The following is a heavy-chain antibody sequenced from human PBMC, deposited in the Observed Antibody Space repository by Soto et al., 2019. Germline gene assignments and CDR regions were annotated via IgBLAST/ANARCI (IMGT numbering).Heavy chain of an antibody. CDR2: IGAYNGDT. V-gene: IGHV1-18*01. J-gene: IGHJ6*03. D-gene: IGHD2-15*01. CDR3: ARVRQVVGCVYYFMDV. CDR1: GYTFTNYG. Sequence: QVQLLQSGAEVRKPGASVKVSCKASGYTFTNYGITWVRQAPGQGLEWMGGIGAYNGDTHDTQRLQGRVTMTTDTPTSTGYMELRRLSSDDTAIYYCARVRQVVGCVYYFMDVWGKGTTVTVSS.